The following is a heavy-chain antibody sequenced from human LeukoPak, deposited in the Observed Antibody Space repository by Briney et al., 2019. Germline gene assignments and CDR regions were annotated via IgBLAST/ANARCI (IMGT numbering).Heavy chain of an antibody. CDR3: ARDRGTAMADNWFDP. CDR1: GFTFSSYS. V-gene: IGHV3-21*01. J-gene: IGHJ5*02. CDR2: ISSSSSYI. Sequence: GGSLRLSCAASGFTFSSYSMNWVRQAPGKGLEWVSTISSSSSYIYYADSVKGRFTISRDNAKNSLYLQMNSLRAEDTAVYYCARDRGTAMADNWFDPWGQGTLVTVSS. D-gene: IGHD5-18*01.